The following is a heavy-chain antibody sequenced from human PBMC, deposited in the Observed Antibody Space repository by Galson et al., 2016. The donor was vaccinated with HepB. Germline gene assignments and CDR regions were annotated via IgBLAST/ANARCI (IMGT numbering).Heavy chain of an antibody. CDR1: GGSITRSHW. Sequence: SETLSLTCGISGGSITRSHWWSWVRQPPGKGLEWVGEIYYSGSTNYNPSLKSRLTISLDKSKNQFSLKLSSVTAADTAVYYCARDGGSSWYDYWGQGMLVTVSS. V-gene: IGHV4-4*02. D-gene: IGHD6-13*01. CDR2: IYYSGST. J-gene: IGHJ4*02. CDR3: ARDGGSSWYDY.